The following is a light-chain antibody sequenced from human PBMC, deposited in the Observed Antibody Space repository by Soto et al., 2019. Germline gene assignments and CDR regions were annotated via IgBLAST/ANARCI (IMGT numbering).Light chain of an antibody. CDR3: QQYNSYLYT. Sequence: DIQMTQSPSTPSASVGDRVTITCRASQSTSSWLAWYQQKPGKAPKLLIYDASSLESGVPSRFSGSGSGTEFTLTISSLQPDDFATYYCQQYNSYLYTFGQGTKLEIK. V-gene: IGKV1-5*01. CDR1: QSTSSW. CDR2: DAS. J-gene: IGKJ2*01.